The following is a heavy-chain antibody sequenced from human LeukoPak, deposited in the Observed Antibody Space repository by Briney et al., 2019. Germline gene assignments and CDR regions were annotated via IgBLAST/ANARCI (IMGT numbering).Heavy chain of an antibody. V-gene: IGHV1-8*02. CDR1: GGTFSSYA. D-gene: IGHD6-19*01. Sequence: ASVKVSCKASGGTFSSYAINWVRQATGQGLEWMGWMNPNSGNTGYAQKFQGRVTMTRNTSISTAYMELSSLRSEDTTVYYCAREDEWLAIDIWGQGTMVTVSS. J-gene: IGHJ3*02. CDR2: MNPNSGNT. CDR3: AREDEWLAIDI.